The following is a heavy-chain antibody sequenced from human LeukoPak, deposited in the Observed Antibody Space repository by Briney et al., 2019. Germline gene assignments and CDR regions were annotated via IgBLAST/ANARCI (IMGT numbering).Heavy chain of an antibody. Sequence: ASVKVSCKASGYTFTGYYMHWVRQAPGQGLEWMGWINPNSGGTNYAQKFQGRVTMTRDTSISTAYMELSRLRSDDTAVYYCARPAFGSGSYYLNWFDPWGQGTLVTVSS. CDR3: ARPAFGSGSYYLNWFDP. V-gene: IGHV1-2*02. D-gene: IGHD3-10*01. J-gene: IGHJ5*02. CDR2: INPNSGGT. CDR1: GYTFTGYY.